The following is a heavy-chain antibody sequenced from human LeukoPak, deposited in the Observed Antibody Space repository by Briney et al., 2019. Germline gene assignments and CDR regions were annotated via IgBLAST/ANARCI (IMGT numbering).Heavy chain of an antibody. CDR1: GGSISIYY. D-gene: IGHD3-10*01. V-gene: IGHV4-4*07. CDR3: ARGGFGELLNFDY. CDR2: IYTSGNT. J-gene: IGHJ4*02. Sequence: PSETLSLTCTVSGGSISIYYWSWIRQPAGKGLEWIGRIYTSGNTHYNPSLKSRVTISVDTSKNQFSLKLSSVTAADTAVYYCARGGFGELLNFDYWGQGTLVTVSS.